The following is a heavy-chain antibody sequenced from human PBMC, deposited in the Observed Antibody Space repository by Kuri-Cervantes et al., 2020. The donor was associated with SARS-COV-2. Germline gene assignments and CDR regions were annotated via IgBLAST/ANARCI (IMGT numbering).Heavy chain of an antibody. Sequence: LSLTCAASGFTFSSYGMHWVRQAPGKGLEWVAVISYDGSNKYHADSVKGRFTISRDNSKNTLYLQMNSLRAEDTAVYFCAKDSRYYERCGYYSALYYYYGMDVWGQGTTVTVSS. V-gene: IGHV3-30*18. CDR1: GFTFSSYG. CDR2: ISYDGSNK. CDR3: AKDSRYYERCGYYSALYYYYGMDV. D-gene: IGHD3-22*01. J-gene: IGHJ6*02.